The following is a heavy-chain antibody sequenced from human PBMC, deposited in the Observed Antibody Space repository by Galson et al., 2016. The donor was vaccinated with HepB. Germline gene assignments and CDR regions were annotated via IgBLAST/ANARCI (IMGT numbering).Heavy chain of an antibody. D-gene: IGHD5-12*01. V-gene: IGHV4-4*02. CDR2: IYHSGST. CDR1: GASIISSDW. J-gene: IGHJ4*02. CDR3: ARSNGYDPFDS. Sequence: ETLSLTCAVSGASIISSDWWSWLRQSPGQRLEWIGEIYHSGSTNYSPSLRSRAAISVDKSINQFFLTLTSVTAADTAVYYCARSNGYDPFDSWGQGTLVTVSS.